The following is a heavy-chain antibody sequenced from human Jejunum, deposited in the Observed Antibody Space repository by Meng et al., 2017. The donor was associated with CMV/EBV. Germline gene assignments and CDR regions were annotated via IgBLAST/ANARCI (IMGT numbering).Heavy chain of an antibody. CDR1: CFTCSGAW. D-gene: IGHD3-3*02. CDR3: STGYRSPFWDKK. Sequence: ASCFTCSGAWMNWVRQSPGKGLEWVGRIKSKVDGGTTDYAASVKDRFSMSRDDSRNTLYLQMDSLKTEDTAVYYCSTGYRSPFWDKKWGQGTLVTVSS. CDR2: IKSKVDGGTT. V-gene: IGHV3-15*07. J-gene: IGHJ4*02.